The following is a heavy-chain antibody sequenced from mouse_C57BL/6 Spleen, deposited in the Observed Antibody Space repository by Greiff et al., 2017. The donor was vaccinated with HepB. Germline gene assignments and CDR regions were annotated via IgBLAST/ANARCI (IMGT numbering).Heavy chain of an antibody. V-gene: IGHV2-2*01. D-gene: IGHD2-5*01. CDR1: GFSLTSYG. CDR2: IWSGGST. Sequence: QVQLKQSGPGLVQPSQSLSITCTVSGFSLTSYGVHWVRQSPGKGLEWLGVIWSGGSTDYNAAFISRLSISKDNSKSQVFFKMNSLQADDTAIYYCASYYSNYGGFAYWGQGTLVTVSA. CDR3: ASYYSNYGGFAY. J-gene: IGHJ3*01.